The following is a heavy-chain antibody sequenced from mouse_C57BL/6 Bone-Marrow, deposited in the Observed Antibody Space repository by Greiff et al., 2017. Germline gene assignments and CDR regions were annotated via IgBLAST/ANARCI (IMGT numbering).Heavy chain of an antibody. CDR2: INPNNGGT. V-gene: IGHV1-26*01. CDR1: GYTFTDYY. D-gene: IGHD2-4*01. Sequence: EVQLQQSGPELVKPGASVKISCKASGYTFTDYYMNWVKQSHGKSLEWIGDINPNNGGTSYNQKFKGKATLTVDKSSSTAYMELRSLTSEDSAVYYCAVYYDYDEGAFDYWGQGTTLTVSS. J-gene: IGHJ2*01. CDR3: AVYYDYDEGAFDY.